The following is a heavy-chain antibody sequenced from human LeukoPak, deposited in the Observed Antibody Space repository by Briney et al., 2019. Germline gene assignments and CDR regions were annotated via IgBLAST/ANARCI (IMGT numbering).Heavy chain of an antibody. CDR2: ISGSGGST. J-gene: IGHJ4*02. Sequence: QPGGSLRLSCAASGFTFSSYAMSWVRQAPGKGLEWVSAISGSGGSTYYADSVKGRFTISRDNSKNTLYLQMNSLRAEDTAVYYCAKDFFRGSYYVWGSYVDYWGQGTLVTVSS. D-gene: IGHD1-26*01. CDR3: AKDFFRGSYYVWGSYVDY. CDR1: GFTFSSYA. V-gene: IGHV3-23*01.